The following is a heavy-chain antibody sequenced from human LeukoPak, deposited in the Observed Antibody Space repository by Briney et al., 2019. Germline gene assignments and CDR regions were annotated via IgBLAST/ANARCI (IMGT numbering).Heavy chain of an antibody. V-gene: IGHV4-39*07. CDR2: IYYSGST. D-gene: IGHD3-3*01. Sequence: PSETLSLTCTVSGGSISSSSYYWGWIRQPPGKGLEWIGSIYYSGSTYYNPSLKSRVTISVDTSKNQFSLKLSSVTAADTAVYYCARAYYDFWSGYYPDAFDIWGQGTMVTVSS. CDR3: ARAYYDFWSGYYPDAFDI. CDR1: GGSISSSSYY. J-gene: IGHJ3*02.